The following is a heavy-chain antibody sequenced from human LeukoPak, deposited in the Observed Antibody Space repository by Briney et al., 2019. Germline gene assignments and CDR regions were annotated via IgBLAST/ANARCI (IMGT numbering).Heavy chain of an antibody. V-gene: IGHV3-21*01. D-gene: IGHD3-22*01. J-gene: IGHJ4*02. Sequence: PGGSLRLSCAASGFTFSSYSMNWVRQAPGKGLEWVSSISSSSSYIYYADSVKGRFTISRDNSKNTMYLQMNSLRADDTAMYYCAKGGSSSGYYTSILGYWGQGTLVTVPS. CDR1: GFTFSSYS. CDR3: AKGGSSSGYYTSILGY. CDR2: ISSSSSYI.